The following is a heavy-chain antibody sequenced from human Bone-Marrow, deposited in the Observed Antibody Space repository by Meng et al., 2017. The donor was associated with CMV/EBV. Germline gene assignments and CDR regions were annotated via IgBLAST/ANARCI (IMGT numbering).Heavy chain of an antibody. V-gene: IGHV4-34*01. J-gene: IGHJ4*02. D-gene: IGHD2-2*02. Sequence: GYYWSWNRQPPGKGLEWIGEINHSGSTNYNPSLKSRVTISVDTSKNQFSLKLSSVTAADTAVYYCARAPANIVVVPAAIGGNYFDYWGQGTLVTVSS. CDR1: GYY. CDR3: ARAPANIVVVPAAIGGNYFDY. CDR2: INHSGST.